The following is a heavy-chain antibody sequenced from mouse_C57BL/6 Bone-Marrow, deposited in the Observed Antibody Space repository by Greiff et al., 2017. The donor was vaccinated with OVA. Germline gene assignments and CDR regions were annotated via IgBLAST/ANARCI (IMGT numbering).Heavy chain of an antibody. J-gene: IGHJ3*01. CDR3: AISSPTGAWFAY. Sequence: QVQLQQPGAELVKPGASVKVSCKASGYTFTSYWMHWVKQRPGQGLEWIGRINPSDSATNYNQKFKGKTTLTVDKSSSTAYMQLSSLTSEDSAVYYCAISSPTGAWFAYWGQGTLVTVSA. CDR1: GYTFTSYW. D-gene: IGHD1-1*01. CDR2: INPSDSAT. V-gene: IGHV1-74*01.